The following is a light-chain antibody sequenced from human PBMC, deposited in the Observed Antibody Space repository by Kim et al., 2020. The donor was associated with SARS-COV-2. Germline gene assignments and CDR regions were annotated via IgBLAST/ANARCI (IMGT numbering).Light chain of an antibody. J-gene: IGLJ2*01. CDR3: QVWDSSTDHVV. CDR1: NIGSKS. V-gene: IGLV3-21*04. CDR2: YDT. Sequence: APAKTDRITCEGNNIGSKSAHWYQQKPGQAPVPVIYYDTDRPSGIPERFSGYNSGNTATLTISRVEAGDEADYYCQVWDSSTDHVVFGGGTKLTVL.